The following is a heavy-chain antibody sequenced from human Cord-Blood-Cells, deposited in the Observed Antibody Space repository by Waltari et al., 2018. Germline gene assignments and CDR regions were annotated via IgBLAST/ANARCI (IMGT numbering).Heavy chain of an antibody. V-gene: IGHV4-4*07. D-gene: IGHD6-19*01. J-gene: IGHJ5*02. CDR3: ARGIAVAGYNWFDT. CDR2: IYTSGST. CDR1: GGSISRYY. Sequence: QVQLQESGPALVKPSETLSLTCTVSGGSISRYYWSWIRPPAGKGREWIGRIYTSGSTNYNPSLKSRVTMSVDTSKNQFSLKLSSVTAADTAVYYCARGIAVAGYNWFDTWGQGTLVTVSS.